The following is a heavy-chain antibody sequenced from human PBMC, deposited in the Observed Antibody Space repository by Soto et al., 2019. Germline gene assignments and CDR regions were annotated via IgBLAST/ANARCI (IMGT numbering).Heavy chain of an antibody. V-gene: IGHV3-15*01. J-gene: IGHJ1*01. CDR3: TTARLTYGDSHAY. D-gene: IGHD4-17*01. CDR2: IKSKTDGGTT. CDR1: GFTFSNAW. Sequence: EVQLVESGGGLVKPGGSLRLSCAASGFTFSNAWMSWVRQAPGKGLEWVGRIKSKTDGGTTDYAAPVKGRFTISRAASKNTLYMQMNSLKTEDTAVYYCTTARLTYGDSHAYWGQGTLVTVSS.